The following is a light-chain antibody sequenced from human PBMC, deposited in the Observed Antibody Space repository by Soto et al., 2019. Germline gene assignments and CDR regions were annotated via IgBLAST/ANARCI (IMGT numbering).Light chain of an antibody. CDR3: CSLTTSHINV. Sequence: QSALAQPASVSGSPGQSITISCTGTSSDIGHYDYVSWYQQHPGKAPKLMIYHVTYRPSGVSNRYSGSKSGNSASLTISGLPLEDEADYYCCSLTTSHINVFGSGTRSPS. J-gene: IGLJ1*01. CDR1: SSDIGHYDY. V-gene: IGLV2-14*03. CDR2: HVT.